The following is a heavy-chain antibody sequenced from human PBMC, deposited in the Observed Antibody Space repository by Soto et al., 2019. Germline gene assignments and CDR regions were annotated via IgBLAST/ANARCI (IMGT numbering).Heavy chain of an antibody. D-gene: IGHD5-12*01. CDR2: IKQDGSEK. Sequence: GGSLRLSCAASGFTFSSYWMSWVRQAPGKGLEWVANIKQDGSEKYYVDSVKGRFTISRDNAKNSLYLQMNSLRDEDTAVYYCARGSGYDGYYYGMDVWGQGTTVTVSS. CDR3: ARGSGYDGYYYGMDV. CDR1: GFTFSSYW. V-gene: IGHV3-7*01. J-gene: IGHJ6*02.